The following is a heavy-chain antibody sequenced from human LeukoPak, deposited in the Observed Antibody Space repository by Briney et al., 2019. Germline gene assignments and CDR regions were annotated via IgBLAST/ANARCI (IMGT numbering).Heavy chain of an antibody. J-gene: IGHJ4*02. CDR1: GFTVSSNY. V-gene: IGHV3-43*02. CDR3: AKDILSGFYETFDY. Sequence: PGGSLRLSCAASGFTVSSNYMSWVRQAPGKGLEWVSLISGDGGRTYYADSVKGRFTISRDNSKNSLYLEMNGLRTEDTALYYCAKDILSGFYETFDYWGQGTLVTVSS. D-gene: IGHD6-19*01. CDR2: ISGDGGRT.